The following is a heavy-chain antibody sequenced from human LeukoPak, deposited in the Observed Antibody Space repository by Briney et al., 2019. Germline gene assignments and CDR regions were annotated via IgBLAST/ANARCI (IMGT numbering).Heavy chain of an antibody. Sequence: GGSLRLSCAASGFTSSNAWMSWVRQAPGKGLERVGRINSKTDGGTTDYAAPLKGRFTISRDDSKNTLHLQMNSLKTEDTAVYYCTSGGHYFDPWGQGTLVTVSS. CDR3: TSGGHYFDP. CDR2: INSKTDGGTT. D-gene: IGHD1-26*01. CDR1: GFTSSNAW. J-gene: IGHJ5*02. V-gene: IGHV3-15*01.